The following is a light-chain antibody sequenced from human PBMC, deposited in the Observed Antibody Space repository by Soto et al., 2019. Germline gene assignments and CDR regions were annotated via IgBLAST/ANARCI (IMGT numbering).Light chain of an antibody. Sequence: DIVMTQSPLSLPVTPGEPASISCRSSQSLLHSNGYNYLDWYLQKPGQSPQLLIYLGSNRASGVPERFSGSGSGTYFTLKISRVEAEDVGVYYCMQALQTPRTFGQGTKLEIK. J-gene: IGKJ2*01. V-gene: IGKV2-28*01. CDR2: LGS. CDR3: MQALQTPRT. CDR1: QSLLHSNGYNY.